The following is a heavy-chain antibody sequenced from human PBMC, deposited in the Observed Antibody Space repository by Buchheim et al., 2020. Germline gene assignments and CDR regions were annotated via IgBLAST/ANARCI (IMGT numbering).Heavy chain of an antibody. CDR2: INHSGST. Sequence: QVQLQQWGAGLLKPSETLSLTCAVYGGSFSGYYWSWIRQPPGKGLEWMGEINHSGSTNYNPSLKSRVTISVETSKKQFSLKLSSVTAADTAVYYCARFGPLWFGHKGGDYWGQGTL. V-gene: IGHV4-34*01. CDR3: ARFGPLWFGHKGGDY. CDR1: GGSFSGYY. D-gene: IGHD3-10*01. J-gene: IGHJ4*02.